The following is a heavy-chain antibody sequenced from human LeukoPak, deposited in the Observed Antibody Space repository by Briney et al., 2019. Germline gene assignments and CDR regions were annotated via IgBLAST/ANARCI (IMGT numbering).Heavy chain of an antibody. CDR3: ANGGKNDPNAFDI. CDR2: ISSTSAYI. V-gene: IGHV3-21*01. J-gene: IGHJ3*02. CDR1: GGSIGNYY. D-gene: IGHD3-3*01. Sequence: ETLSLTCTVSGGSIGNYYWSWVRQAPGKGPEWVSSISSTSAYIYYADSVKGRFTISRDNVDNVVYLQMNSLRAEDTAVYYCANGGKNDPNAFDIWGQGTMVTVSS.